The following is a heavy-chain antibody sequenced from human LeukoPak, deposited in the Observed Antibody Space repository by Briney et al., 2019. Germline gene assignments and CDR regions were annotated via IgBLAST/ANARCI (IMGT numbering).Heavy chain of an antibody. Sequence: ASVKVPCKASGYTFTSNYIHWVRQAPGQGLEWMGIINPSGGSTSYAQKFQGRVTMTRDTSTSTVYMELSSLRSEDTAVYYCARDLGGSYLDYYYGMDVWGQGTTVTVSS. J-gene: IGHJ6*02. CDR1: GYTFTSNY. V-gene: IGHV1-46*01. CDR2: INPSGGST. D-gene: IGHD1-26*01. CDR3: ARDLGGSYLDYYYGMDV.